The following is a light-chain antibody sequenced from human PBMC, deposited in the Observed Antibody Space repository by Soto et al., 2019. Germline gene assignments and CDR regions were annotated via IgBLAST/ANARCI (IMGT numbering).Light chain of an antibody. Sequence: QSVLTQPASVSGSPGQSITISCTGTSSDVGGYKYVSWYQQHPGKAPKLMIYEVSNRPSGVSNRFSGSKSGNTASLTISGLQAEDEADYYCSSYTSSSTLNWVFGGGTKLTVL. CDR2: EVS. V-gene: IGLV2-14*01. CDR3: SSYTSSSTLNWV. CDR1: SSDVGGYKY. J-gene: IGLJ3*02.